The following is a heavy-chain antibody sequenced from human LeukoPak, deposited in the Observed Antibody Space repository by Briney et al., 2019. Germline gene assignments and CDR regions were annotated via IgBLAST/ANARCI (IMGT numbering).Heavy chain of an antibody. CDR2: ISGSGATT. J-gene: IGHJ4*02. CDR3: AKRRAGGSYCDFDY. Sequence: GGSLRLSCAASGFTFSSYAMSWVRQAPGKGLEWVSAISGSGATTYYADSVKGRFTISRDNSKNTLYLQMNSLRAEDTAVYYCAKRRAGGSYCDFDYWGQGTLVTVSS. V-gene: IGHV3-23*01. D-gene: IGHD1-26*01. CDR1: GFTFSSYA.